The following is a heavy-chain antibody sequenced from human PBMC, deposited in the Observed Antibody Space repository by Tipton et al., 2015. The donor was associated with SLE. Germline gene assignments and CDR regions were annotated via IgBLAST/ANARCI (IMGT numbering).Heavy chain of an antibody. D-gene: IGHD3-3*01. V-gene: IGHV4-34*01. CDR3: ARHYNLFSAFDS. CDR2: IYYSGST. Sequence: TLSLTCAVYGGSFSGYYWSWIRQPPGKGLKWIGYIYYSGSTYYNPSLKSRVTISVDTSKNQFSLKLSSVTAADTAVYYCARHYNLFSAFDSWGQGTLVTVSS. J-gene: IGHJ4*02. CDR1: GGSFSGYY.